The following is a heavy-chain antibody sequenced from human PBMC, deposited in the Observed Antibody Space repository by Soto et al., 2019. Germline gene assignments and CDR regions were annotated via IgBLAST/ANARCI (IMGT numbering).Heavy chain of an antibody. V-gene: IGHV4-39*02. CDR1: GGSISSSSYY. CDR2: IYYSGST. D-gene: IGHD3-3*01. J-gene: IGHJ5*02. Sequence: SETLSLTCTVSGGSISSSSYYWGWIRQPPGKGLEWIGSIYYSGSTYYNPSLKSRVTISVDTSKNQFSLKLSSVTAADTAVYYCAREGNITIFGVVIGHRFDPWGQGTLVTVSS. CDR3: AREGNITIFGVVIGHRFDP.